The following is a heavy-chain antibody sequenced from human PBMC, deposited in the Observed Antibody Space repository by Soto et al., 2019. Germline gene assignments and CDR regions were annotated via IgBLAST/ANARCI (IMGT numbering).Heavy chain of an antibody. CDR3: AKDPSGYFDWLLFDRWSSFVSSAFLLDP. CDR2: ISGSGGST. D-gene: IGHD3-9*01. CDR1: GFTFSSYA. V-gene: IGHV3-23*01. Sequence: HPGGSLRLSCAASGFTFSSYAMSWVRQAPGKGLEWVSAISGSGGSTYYADSVKGRFTISRDNSKNTLYLQMNSLRAEDTAVYYCAKDPSGYFDWLLFDRWSSFVSSAFLLDPSGQGSLVTVSA. J-gene: IGHJ5*02.